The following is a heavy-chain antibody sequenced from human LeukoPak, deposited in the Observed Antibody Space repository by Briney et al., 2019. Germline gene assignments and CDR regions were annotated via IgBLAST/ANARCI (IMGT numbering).Heavy chain of an antibody. CDR2: ISGSGGST. V-gene: IGHV3-23*01. Sequence: GRSLRLSCAASGFTFSSYGMHWVRQAPGKGLEWVSDISGSGGSTYYADSVKGRFTISRDNSKNTLDLQMNSLRAEDTAVYYCAKAQGRYSYGSFDYWGQGTLVTVSS. J-gene: IGHJ4*02. CDR1: GFTFSSYG. D-gene: IGHD5-18*01. CDR3: AKAQGRYSYGSFDY.